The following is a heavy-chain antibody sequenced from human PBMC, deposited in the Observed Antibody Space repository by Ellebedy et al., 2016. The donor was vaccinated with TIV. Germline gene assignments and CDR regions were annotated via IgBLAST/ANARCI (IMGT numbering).Heavy chain of an antibody. CDR3: ARRMAAADIGGFDF. D-gene: IGHD6-13*01. V-gene: IGHV4-61*01. J-gene: IGHJ3*01. CDR2: IYFSGST. CDR1: GFSLSDVIMG. Sequence: SGPTLVKPTETLTLTCTVSGFSLSDVIMGVSWIRQPPGKGLEWIGYIYFSGSTHYNPSLKSRVTVSVDTSKNQFSLTLNSVTAADTAVYYCARRMAAADIGGFDFWGQGTMVTVSS.